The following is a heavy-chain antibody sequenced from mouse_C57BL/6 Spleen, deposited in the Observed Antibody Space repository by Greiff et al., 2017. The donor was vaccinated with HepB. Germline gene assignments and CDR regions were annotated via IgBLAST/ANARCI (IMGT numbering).Heavy chain of an antibody. J-gene: IGHJ4*01. CDR2: ISSGGSYT. V-gene: IGHV5-6*01. D-gene: IGHD1-1*01. CDR3: AITTVVDYAMDY. CDR1: GFTFSSYG. Sequence: EVQRVKSGGDLVKPGGSLKLSCAASGFTFSSYGMSWVRQTPDKRLEWVATISSGGSYTYYPDSVKGRFTISRDNAKNTLYLQMSSLKSEDTAMYYCAITTVVDYAMDYWGQGTSVTVSS.